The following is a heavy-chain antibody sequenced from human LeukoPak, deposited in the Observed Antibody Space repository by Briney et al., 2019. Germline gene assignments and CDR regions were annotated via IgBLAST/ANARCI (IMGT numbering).Heavy chain of an antibody. J-gene: IGHJ4*02. V-gene: IGHV3-48*04. Sequence: GGSLRLSCAASGFTFSSYSMNWVRQAPGKGLEWVSYIYSSSSTIYYTDSVKGRFTISRDNAKNSLYLQMNSLRAEDTAVYYCARDPGYSSSTKFDYWGQGTLVTVSS. CDR2: IYSSSSTI. CDR3: ARDPGYSSSTKFDY. D-gene: IGHD6-13*01. CDR1: GFTFSSYS.